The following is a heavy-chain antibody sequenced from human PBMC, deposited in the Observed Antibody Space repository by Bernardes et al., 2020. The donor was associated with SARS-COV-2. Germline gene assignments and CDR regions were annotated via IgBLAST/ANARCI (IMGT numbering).Heavy chain of an antibody. D-gene: IGHD6-13*01. J-gene: IGHJ4*02. CDR3: AKDRRRIAPAGLWVDHDY. CDR1: GFTFSSFG. V-gene: IGHV3-30*18. CDR2: ISYDGTNE. Sequence: GGSLRLSCTASGFTFSSFGMHWVRQAPGKGLEWVSLISYDGTNEYYADSVKGRFTISRDNSKNTLYLQMNSLRAEDTAMYYCAKDRRRIAPAGLWVDHDYWGQGTQVTVSS.